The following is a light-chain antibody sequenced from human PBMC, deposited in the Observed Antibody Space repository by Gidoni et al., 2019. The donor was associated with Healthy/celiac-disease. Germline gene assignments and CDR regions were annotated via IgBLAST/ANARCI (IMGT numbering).Light chain of an antibody. V-gene: IGKV4-1*01. CDR1: QGVLYSSNNKNY. J-gene: IGKJ1*01. CDR2: WAS. Sequence: DIVMTQSPESLAVSLGERATINCKSSQGVLYSSNNKNYLAWYQQKPGQPPKLLIYWASTRESGVPDRFSGSGSGTDVTLTISSLQAEDVAVYYCQQYYSTFWTFGQGTKVEIK. CDR3: QQYYSTFWT.